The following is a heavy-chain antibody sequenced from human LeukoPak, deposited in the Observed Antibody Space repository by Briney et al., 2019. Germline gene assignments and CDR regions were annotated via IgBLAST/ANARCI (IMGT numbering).Heavy chain of an antibody. CDR3: VRDLGGRSGH. D-gene: IGHD1-26*01. CDR1: GFTFSSNW. J-gene: IGHJ4*02. V-gene: IGHV3-74*01. CDR2: INEDGSTT. Sequence: GGSLRLSYAASGFTFSSNWMHWVRQAPGKGLVWVSRINEDGSTTNYADSVKGRSTIFRDNAKNTLYLQMNSLRAEDTAVYYCVRDLGGRSGHWGQGTLVTVSS.